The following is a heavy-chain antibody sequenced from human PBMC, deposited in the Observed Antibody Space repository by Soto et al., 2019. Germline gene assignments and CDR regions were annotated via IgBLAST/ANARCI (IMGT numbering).Heavy chain of an antibody. CDR2: ISDSGSGI. CDR3: TRVFGRIGIAGGPVDY. V-gene: IGHV3-11*01. Sequence: PGGSLRLSCAASGFTFSDYYMNWIRQAPGKGLEWLSYISDSGSGIFYADSVKGRFTISRDSARKSLYLHMNSLRVEDTAVYYCTRVFGRIGIAGGPVDYWGQGTLVTVSS. CDR1: GFTFSDYY. D-gene: IGHD6-13*01. J-gene: IGHJ4*02.